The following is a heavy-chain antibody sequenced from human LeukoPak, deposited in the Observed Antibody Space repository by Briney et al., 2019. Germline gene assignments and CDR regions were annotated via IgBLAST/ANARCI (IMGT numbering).Heavy chain of an antibody. Sequence: PGGSLRLSCAASGFTFSTYFMHWVRQAPGKGLEWVAGIASDGSHTFYVSSVKGRFTISTDHYKHTMSLPTNSLRAEATAVYFCTRERQDTIVHSGAFDIWGQGTMVTVSS. V-gene: IGHV3-30-3*01. CDR3: TRERQDTIVHSGAFDI. CDR1: GFTFSTYF. D-gene: IGHD3-10*01. J-gene: IGHJ3*02. CDR2: IASDGSHT.